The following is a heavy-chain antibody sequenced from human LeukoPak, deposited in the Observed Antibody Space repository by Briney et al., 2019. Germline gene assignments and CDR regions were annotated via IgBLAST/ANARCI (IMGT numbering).Heavy chain of an antibody. CDR2: ISSSSSYI. D-gene: IGHD3-3*01. CDR3: ARELLSNYDFWSGYYTDTTPYY. J-gene: IGHJ4*02. Sequence: GGSLRLSCAASGFTFSSYSMNWVRQAPGKGLEWVSSISSSSSYIYYADSVKGRFTISRDNAKNSLYLQMNSLRAEDTAVYYCARELLSNYDFWSGYYTDTTPYYWGQGTLVTVSS. V-gene: IGHV3-21*01. CDR1: GFTFSSYS.